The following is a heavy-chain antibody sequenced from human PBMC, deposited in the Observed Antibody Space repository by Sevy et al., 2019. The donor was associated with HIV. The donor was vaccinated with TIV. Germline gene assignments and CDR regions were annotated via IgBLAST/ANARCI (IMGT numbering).Heavy chain of an antibody. J-gene: IGHJ6*03. CDR3: AREPPIGWNSPEYYYYYMDV. V-gene: IGHV3-7*01. CDR1: GFTFSSYW. CDR2: IKQDGSEK. D-gene: IGHD1-7*01. Sequence: GGSLRLSCAASGFTFSSYWMSWVRQAPGKGLEWVANIKQDGSEKYYVDSVKGRFTISRDNAKNSLYLQMISLRAEDTAVYYCAREPPIGWNSPEYYYYYMDVWGKGTTVTVSS.